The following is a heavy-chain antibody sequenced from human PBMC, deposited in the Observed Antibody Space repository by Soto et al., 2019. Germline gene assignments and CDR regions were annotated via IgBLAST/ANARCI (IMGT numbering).Heavy chain of an antibody. CDR1: GESFSGYY. CDR3: ARVGSSGWYEDYYYGMDV. CDR2: VNHSGST. J-gene: IGHJ6*02. Sequence: SETLSLTCAVYGESFSGYYWSWIRQPPGKGLEWIGEVNHSGSTNYSPSLKSRVTISVDTSKNQFSLRLSSVTAADTAVYYCARVGSSGWYEDYYYGMDVWDQGTTVTVSS. D-gene: IGHD6-19*01. V-gene: IGHV4-34*01.